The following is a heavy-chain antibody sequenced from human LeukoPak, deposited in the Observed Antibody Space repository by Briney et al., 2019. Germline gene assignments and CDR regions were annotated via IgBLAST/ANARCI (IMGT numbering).Heavy chain of an antibody. J-gene: IGHJ5*02. CDR3: ARDDPNP. Sequence: GGSLRLSCAAPGFIFSNSAMNWVRQAPGKGLEWVSSINNDGSYIYYAGSVKGRFTISRDNAKNSLYLRLNSLRVEDTAVYYCARDDPNPWGQGTLVTVSS. CDR1: GFIFSNSA. V-gene: IGHV3-21*01. CDR2: INNDGSYI.